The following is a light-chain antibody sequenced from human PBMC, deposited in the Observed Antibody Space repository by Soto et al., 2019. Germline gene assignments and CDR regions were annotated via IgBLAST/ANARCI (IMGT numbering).Light chain of an antibody. CDR1: QGIRND. Sequence: QMTQSPSSLSASVGDRVSITCRASQGIRNDLGWYQQKPGKAPKLLIYAASTVQSGVPSRFSGSRSGTDFTLTISSLQPEDFATYYCLQNHNYPLTFGGGTKVEIK. V-gene: IGKV1-6*01. CDR3: LQNHNYPLT. CDR2: AAS. J-gene: IGKJ4*01.